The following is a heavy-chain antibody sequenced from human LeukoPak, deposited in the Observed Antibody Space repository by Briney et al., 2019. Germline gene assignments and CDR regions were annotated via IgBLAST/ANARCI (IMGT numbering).Heavy chain of an antibody. V-gene: IGHV4-34*01. CDR2: INHSGST. D-gene: IGHD3-22*01. J-gene: IGHJ6*02. Sequence: SETLSLTCAVYGGSFSGYYWSWIRQPPGKGLEWIGEINHSGSTNYNPSLKSRVTISVDTSKNQFSLKLSSVTAADTAVYYCARGLYYDSSGYPRRYYYYYGMDVGGQRTTVTVS. CDR1: GGSFSGYY. CDR3: ARGLYYDSSGYPRRYYYYYGMDV.